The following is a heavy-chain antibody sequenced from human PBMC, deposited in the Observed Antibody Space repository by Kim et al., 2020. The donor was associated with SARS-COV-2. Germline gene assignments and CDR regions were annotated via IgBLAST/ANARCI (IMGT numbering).Heavy chain of an antibody. CDR3: ARGEDWAKTGTL. D-gene: IGHD1-1*01. J-gene: IGHJ4*02. V-gene: IGHV4-34*01. Sequence: YNPPLTSRVTISVDTSKNQFSLKVRSVTAADTGVYYCARGEDWAKTGTLWGQGTLVTVSS.